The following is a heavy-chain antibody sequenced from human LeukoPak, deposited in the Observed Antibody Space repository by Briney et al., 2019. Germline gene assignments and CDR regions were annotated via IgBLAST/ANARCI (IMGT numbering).Heavy chain of an antibody. V-gene: IGHV4-39*01. Sequence: SETLSLTCTVSGGSISSSSYYWGLIRQPPGKWLEWIGSIYYSGSTYYNPSLKSRVTISVDTSKNQFSLKLSSVTAADTAVYYCANQGGSGSYHYYYYGMDVWGQGTTVTVSS. CDR1: GGSISSSSYY. J-gene: IGHJ6*02. CDR2: IYYSGST. CDR3: ANQGGSGSYHYYYYGMDV. D-gene: IGHD3-10*01.